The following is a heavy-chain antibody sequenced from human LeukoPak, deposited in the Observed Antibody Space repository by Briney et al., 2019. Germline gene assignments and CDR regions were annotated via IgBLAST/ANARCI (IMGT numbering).Heavy chain of an antibody. V-gene: IGHV3-30*18. D-gene: IGHD2-21*02. J-gene: IGHJ4*02. CDR3: AKRGVTAPNPPDY. Sequence: GGSLRLSCAASGFTFRSYGMHWVRQAPGKGLEWVAVISYDGSNKYYADSVKGRLTISRDNSKNTLYLQMNSLRAEDTAVYYCAKRGVTAPNPPDYWGQGTLVTVSS. CDR1: GFTFRSYG. CDR2: ISYDGSNK.